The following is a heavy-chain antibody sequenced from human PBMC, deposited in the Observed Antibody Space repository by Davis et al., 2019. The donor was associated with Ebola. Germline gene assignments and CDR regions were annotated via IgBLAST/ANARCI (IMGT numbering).Heavy chain of an antibody. D-gene: IGHD1-1*01. V-gene: IGHV1-46*01. Sequence: ASVMISCNASSYTFTSYYMRWVRHPPGQGLEWLVIINPSGGSTTYAQKFQGRVTITADESTSTAYMELSSLRSEDTAVYYCARWKFDAFDIWGQGTMVTVAS. CDR3: ARWKFDAFDI. CDR2: INPSGGST. J-gene: IGHJ3*02. CDR1: SYTFTSYY.